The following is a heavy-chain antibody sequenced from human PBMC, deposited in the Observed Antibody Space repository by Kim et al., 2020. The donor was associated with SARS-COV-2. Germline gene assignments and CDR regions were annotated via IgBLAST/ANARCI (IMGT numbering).Heavy chain of an antibody. CDR3: AKDRGGMSPYCYYGMDV. Sequence: GGSLRLSCAASGFTFSSYAMSWVRQAPGKGLEWVSSISGSGGSTYYADSVKGRFTISRDNSKNTLYLQMNSLRAEDTAVYYCAKDRGGMSPYCYYGMDVWGQGTTVTVSS. J-gene: IGHJ6*02. D-gene: IGHD2-15*01. V-gene: IGHV3-23*01. CDR2: ISGSGGST. CDR1: GFTFSSYA.